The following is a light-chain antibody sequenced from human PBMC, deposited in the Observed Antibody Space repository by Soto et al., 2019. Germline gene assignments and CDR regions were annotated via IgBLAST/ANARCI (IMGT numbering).Light chain of an antibody. CDR1: QSISSY. CDR3: QPSYITPRT. CDR2: AAS. V-gene: IGKV1-39*01. J-gene: IGKJ1*01. Sequence: DIQITQSPSSLSASVGDRVTITCRASQSISSYLNWYQQKPGKAPKLRIYAASSLQSGVPSRFSGSGSWTDFTLTISSLQTEDFATYDCQPSYITPRTFGQVTKVEIK.